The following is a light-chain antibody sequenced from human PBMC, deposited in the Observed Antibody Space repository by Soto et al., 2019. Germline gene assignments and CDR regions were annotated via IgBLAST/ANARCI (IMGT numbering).Light chain of an antibody. CDR3: SSYTSSITPVI. V-gene: IGLV2-14*03. J-gene: IGLJ2*01. CDR1: SSDIGGYNY. Sequence: QSVLTQPASVSGSPGQSITISCTGTSSDIGGYNYVSWYQQHPGKAPKLIIYDVTDRPSGVSNRFSGYKSGNTASLTISGLQAEDDADYYCSSYTSSITPVIFGGGTKVTVL. CDR2: DVT.